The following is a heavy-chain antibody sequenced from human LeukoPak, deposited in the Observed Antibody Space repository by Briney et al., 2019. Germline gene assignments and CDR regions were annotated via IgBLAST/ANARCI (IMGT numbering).Heavy chain of an antibody. CDR1: GFTFSNYA. CDR2: ISGSGEST. J-gene: IGHJ5*02. Sequence: GGSLRLSCAASGFTFSNYAMSWVRQAPGKGLEWVSGISGSGESTYYADSVKGRFTISRDNSKNTLYLQMNSLRAEDTAVYYCAKDGEDVLLWFGELDNWFDPWGQGTLVTVSS. CDR3: AKDGEDVLLWFGELDNWFDP. D-gene: IGHD3-10*01. V-gene: IGHV3-23*01.